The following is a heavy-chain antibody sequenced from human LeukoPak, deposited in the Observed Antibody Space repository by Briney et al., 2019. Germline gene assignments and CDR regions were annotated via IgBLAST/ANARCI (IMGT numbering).Heavy chain of an antibody. CDR3: AKDATYQ. CDR2: ITGSGGDT. V-gene: IGHV3-23*01. J-gene: IGHJ4*02. CDR1: GFTFSSYA. Sequence: GGTLRLSCAASGFTFSSYAMSWVRQAPGRGLEWVSAITGSGGDTYYADSVKGRFTISRDNSKNTLSLQMNSLRPEYTAVYYCAKDATYQWGQGTLVTVSS. D-gene: IGHD2-2*01.